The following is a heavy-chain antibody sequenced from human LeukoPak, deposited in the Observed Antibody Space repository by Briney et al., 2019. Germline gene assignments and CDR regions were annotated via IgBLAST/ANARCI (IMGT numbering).Heavy chain of an antibody. CDR1: GGSISSGGYS. D-gene: IGHD3-10*01. CDR2: IYHSGST. Sequence: SETLSLTCAVSGGSISSGGYSWSWIRQPPGKGLEWIGYIYHSGSTYYNPSLKSRVTISVDRSKNQFSLKLRSVTAADTAVYYCARGGLLLWFGAPNTPFDYWGQGTLVTVSS. CDR3: ARGGLLLWFGAPNTPFDY. J-gene: IGHJ4*02. V-gene: IGHV4-30-2*01.